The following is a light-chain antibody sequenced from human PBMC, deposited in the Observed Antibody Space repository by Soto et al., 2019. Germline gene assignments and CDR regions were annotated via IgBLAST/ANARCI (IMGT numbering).Light chain of an antibody. Sequence: VLTQSPSSLAVSLGERATVNCRSSQSVLDNSTNKSYLAWYQKKPGHPPKLLVHWASVREAGVPDRFSGGGSGTDFTLTISSLQAEDVATYYCQKYNSDLRGWTFGQGTKVEVK. V-gene: IGKV4-1*01. CDR3: QKYNSDLRGWT. CDR1: QSVLDNSTNKSY. J-gene: IGKJ1*01. CDR2: WAS.